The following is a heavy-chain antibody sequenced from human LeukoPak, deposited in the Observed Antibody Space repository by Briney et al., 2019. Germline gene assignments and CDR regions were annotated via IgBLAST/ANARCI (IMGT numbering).Heavy chain of an antibody. D-gene: IGHD3-16*02. CDR1: GFTFSSYS. CDR3: ASNWGSYPDC. J-gene: IGHJ4*02. Sequence: GGSLRLSCAASGFTFSSYSMNWVRQAPGKGLEWVSSISSSSSYIYYADSVKGRFTISRDNAKNSLYLQMNRLRAEDTALYFCASNWGSYPDCWGQGVLVSVSS. CDR2: ISSSSSYI. V-gene: IGHV3-21*04.